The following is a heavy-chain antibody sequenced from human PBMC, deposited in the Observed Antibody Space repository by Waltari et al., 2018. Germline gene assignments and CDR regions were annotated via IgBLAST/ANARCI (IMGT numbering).Heavy chain of an antibody. CDR3: AKDLSGPFDY. CDR2: ISWNSGSR. J-gene: IGHJ4*02. CDR1: GFTFDDYA. Sequence: EVQLVESGGGLVQPGRSLRLSCAASGFTFDDYAMHWVRQAPGKGLEWVSGISWNSGSRGYADSVKVRFTISRDNAKNSLYLQMNSLRAEDTALYYCAKDLSGPFDYWGQGTLVTVSS. V-gene: IGHV3-9*01. D-gene: IGHD3-3*01.